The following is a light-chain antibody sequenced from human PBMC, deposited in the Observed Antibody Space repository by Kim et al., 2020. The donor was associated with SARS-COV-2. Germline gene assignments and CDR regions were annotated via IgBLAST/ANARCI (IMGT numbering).Light chain of an antibody. CDR3: QAWDSSTAV. J-gene: IGLJ3*02. CDR1: KLGDKY. CDR2: QDS. Sequence: SYELTQPPSVSVSPGQTASITCSGDKLGDKYACWYQQKPGQSPVLVIYQDSKRPSGIPERFSGSNSGNTATLTISGTQAMDEADYYCQAWDSSTAVFGGGDQLHVL. V-gene: IGLV3-1*01.